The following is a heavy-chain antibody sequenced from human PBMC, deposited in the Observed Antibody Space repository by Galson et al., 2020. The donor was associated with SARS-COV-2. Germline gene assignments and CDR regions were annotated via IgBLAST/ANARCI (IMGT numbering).Heavy chain of an antibody. Sequence: SETLSLTCTVSGDSLNSGSYYWTWIRQPPGKGLEWIGCIYYSGSTSYDPSLKSRLTISLDMSKNQFSLKLSSVTAADTAVYYCARDHYDYIWGRDHALDIWGQVTMFTVSS. CDR3: ARDHYDYIWGRDHALDI. CDR1: GDSLNSGSYY. V-gene: IGHV4-61*01. J-gene: IGHJ3*02. CDR2: IYYSGST. D-gene: IGHD3-16*01.